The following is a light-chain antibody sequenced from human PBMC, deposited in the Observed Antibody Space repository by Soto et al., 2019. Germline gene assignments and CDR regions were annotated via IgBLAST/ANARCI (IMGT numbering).Light chain of an antibody. CDR2: VAS. Sequence: EIVLTQSPLSLPVTPGEPASISCRSSQSLLHSDGFTYLDWFPQKPGQSPQLLIYVASIRASGVPDRFSGSGSGTDFTLQISRVEAEDVGVYYCMQALQSPYSFGQGTRLEIK. CDR3: MQALQSPYS. CDR1: QSLLHSDGFTY. V-gene: IGKV2-28*01. J-gene: IGKJ2*03.